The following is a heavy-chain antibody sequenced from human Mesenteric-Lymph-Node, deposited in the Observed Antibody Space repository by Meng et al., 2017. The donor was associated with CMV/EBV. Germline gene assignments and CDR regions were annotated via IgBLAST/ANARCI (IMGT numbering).Heavy chain of an antibody. J-gene: IGHJ5*02. CDR1: GGSFSGYF. Sequence: LSLTCAVHGGSFSGYFWSWIRQPPGKGFEWIGEINQSGSTNYNPSLKSRVTTSVDTSKNQFSLRLSSVTAADTAVYYCAPRSGWFDPWGQGTLVTVSS. CDR2: INQSGST. CDR3: APRSGWFDP. D-gene: IGHD3-10*01. V-gene: IGHV4-34*01.